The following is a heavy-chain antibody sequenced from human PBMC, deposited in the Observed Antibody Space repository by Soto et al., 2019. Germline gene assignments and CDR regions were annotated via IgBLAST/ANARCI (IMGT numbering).Heavy chain of an antibody. CDR1: GFIFSSYW. CDR3: ERCVQFHYDTDV. Sequence: EVQLVESGGGLVQPGGSLRLSCAASGFIFSSYWMHWVRQAPGKGLEWVSRIKGDGSTTNYADSVKDRLTISRDNAKNTVYPKEQSQSVEDSGVYYCERCVQFHYDTDVWGQGTTVAVSS. CDR2: IKGDGSTT. D-gene: IGHD1-1*01. J-gene: IGHJ6*02. V-gene: IGHV3-74*01.